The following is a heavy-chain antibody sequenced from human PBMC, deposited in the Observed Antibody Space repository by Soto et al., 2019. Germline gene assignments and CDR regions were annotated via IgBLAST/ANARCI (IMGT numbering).Heavy chain of an antibody. CDR2: INAGNGNT. J-gene: IGHJ2*01. CDR3: AREYSSGCHQDWYFDL. V-gene: IGHV1-3*01. D-gene: IGHD6-19*01. Sequence: QVQLVQSGAEVKKPGASVKVSCKASGYTFTSYAMHWVRQAPGQRREWMGWINAGNGNTKYSQKFQGRVTITRDTSASTAYMELSSLRSEDTAVYYCAREYSSGCHQDWYFDLWGRGTLVTVSS. CDR1: GYTFTSYA.